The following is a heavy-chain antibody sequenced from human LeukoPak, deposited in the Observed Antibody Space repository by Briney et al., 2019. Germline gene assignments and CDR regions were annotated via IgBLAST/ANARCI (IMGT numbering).Heavy chain of an antibody. V-gene: IGHV1-69*13. CDR1: GGTFSSYA. J-gene: IGHJ4*02. Sequence: ASVKVSCKASGGTFSSYAISWVRQAPGQGLEWMGGIIPIFGTANYAQKFQGRVTITADDSTSTAYMELSSLRSEDTAVYYCARVGGGSIYGDYDYWGQGTLVTVSS. CDR2: IIPIFGTA. CDR3: ARVGGGSIYGDYDY. D-gene: IGHD4-17*01.